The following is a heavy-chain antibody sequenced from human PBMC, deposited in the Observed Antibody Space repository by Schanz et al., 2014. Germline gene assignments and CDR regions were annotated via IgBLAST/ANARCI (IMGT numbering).Heavy chain of an antibody. V-gene: IGHV3-72*01. CDR3: AKDLAAVGVFDY. Sequence: EVQLVESGGGLVQPGGSLRLSCAASAFIFRSYSMHWVRQAPGKGLEWVGRITNKPNNYNTEYAASVKGRFTISRDDSRNTLYLQMSSLKTEDTAIYYCAKDLAAVGVFDYWGQGSLVTVSP. D-gene: IGHD6-13*01. J-gene: IGHJ4*02. CDR1: AFIFRSYS. CDR2: ITNKPNNYNT.